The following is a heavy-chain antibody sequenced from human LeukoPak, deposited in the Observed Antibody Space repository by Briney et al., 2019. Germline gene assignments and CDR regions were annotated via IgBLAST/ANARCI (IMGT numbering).Heavy chain of an antibody. Sequence: PSQTLSLTCTVSGGSISSGGYYWSWIRQHPGKGLEWIGYIYYSGSTYYNPSLKSRVTISVDTSKNQFSLKLSSVTAADTAVYYCARVRVVTATAGYYYFDYWGQGTLVTVSS. D-gene: IGHD2-21*02. J-gene: IGHJ4*02. V-gene: IGHV4-31*03. CDR1: GGSISSGGYY. CDR2: IYYSGST. CDR3: ARVRVVTATAGYYYFDY.